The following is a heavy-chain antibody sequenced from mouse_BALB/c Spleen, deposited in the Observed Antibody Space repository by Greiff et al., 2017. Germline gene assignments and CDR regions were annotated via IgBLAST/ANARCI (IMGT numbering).Heavy chain of an antibody. CDR1: GYTFTSYW. Sequence: VQLQQPGAELVRPGASVKLSCKASGYTFTSYWINWVKQRPGQGLEWIGNIYPSDSYTNYNQKFKDKATLTVDKSSSTAYMQLSSPTSEDSAVYYCTGGDGYSFAYWGQGTLVTVSA. J-gene: IGHJ3*01. D-gene: IGHD2-3*01. CDR3: TGGDGYSFAY. CDR2: IYPSDSYT. V-gene: IGHV1-69*02.